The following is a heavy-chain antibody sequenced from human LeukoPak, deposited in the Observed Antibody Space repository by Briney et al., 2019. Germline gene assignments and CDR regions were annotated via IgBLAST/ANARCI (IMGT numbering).Heavy chain of an antibody. D-gene: IGHD3-10*01. J-gene: IGHJ4*02. Sequence: GGSLRLSCAASGFTFSSYSMTWVRQTPGRGLEWVSGISDSGDSTYYADSVKGRFTISRDNSRNTLYLEMNSLRAEDTAVYYCTKWSGFGNDWGQGTLVTVSS. CDR3: TKWSGFGND. V-gene: IGHV3-23*01. CDR2: ISDSGDST. CDR1: GFTFSSYS.